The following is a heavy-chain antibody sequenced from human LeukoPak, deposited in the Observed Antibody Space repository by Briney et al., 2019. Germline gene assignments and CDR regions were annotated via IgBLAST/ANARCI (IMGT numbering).Heavy chain of an antibody. CDR1: GGTSSSYA. CDR3: ALGDGYNLSFDY. V-gene: IGHV1-69*05. J-gene: IGHJ4*02. CDR2: IIPIFGTA. D-gene: IGHD5-24*01. Sequence: GASVKVSCKASGGTSSSYAISWVRQAPGRGLEWMGGIIPIFGTANYAQKFQGRVTITTDESTSTAYMELSRLRSEDTAVYYCALGDGYNLSFDYWGQGTLVTVSS.